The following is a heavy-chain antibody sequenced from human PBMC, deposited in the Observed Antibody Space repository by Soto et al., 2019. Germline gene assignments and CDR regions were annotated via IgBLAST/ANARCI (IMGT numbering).Heavy chain of an antibody. D-gene: IGHD3-16*02. CDR3: ARGDLSSDIY. CDR2: INHSGST. CDR1: GGSFIGYY. Sequence: PSETLSLTCAVYGGSFIGYYWSWSRQPPGKGLEWIGEINHSGSTNYNPSLKSRVTISIDTSKNQFSLNLNSMTAADTAVYYCARGDLSSDIYWGQGTLVTVSS. J-gene: IGHJ4*02. V-gene: IGHV4-34*01.